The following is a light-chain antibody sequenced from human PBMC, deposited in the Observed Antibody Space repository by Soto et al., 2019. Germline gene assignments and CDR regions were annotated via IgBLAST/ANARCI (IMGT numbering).Light chain of an antibody. J-gene: IGLJ2*01. CDR2: DVD. V-gene: IGLV2-11*01. CDR1: NSDVGHYNY. Sequence: QSALTQPRSVSGSPGQSVTISCTGTNSDVGHYNYVSWYQQHPGKAPKLIIFDVDKRPSGVPDRFSGSKSGNTASLTISGLQAEDEADYYCCSYAGTYTPLFGGGTKLTVL. CDR3: CSYAGTYTPL.